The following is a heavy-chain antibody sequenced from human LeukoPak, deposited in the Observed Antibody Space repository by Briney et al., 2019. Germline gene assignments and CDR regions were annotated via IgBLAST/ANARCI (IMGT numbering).Heavy chain of an antibody. Sequence: GGSLRLSCAASGFTFSDCWMSWVRQAPGKGLEWVSGISDDGGRTYYADSVKGRFTISRDNSKNTLDLLMNSLRAEDTAIYYCAKVLLDYGDYRDYWGQGTLVTVSS. V-gene: IGHV3-23*01. CDR3: AKVLLDYGDYRDY. D-gene: IGHD4-17*01. CDR1: GFTFSDCW. J-gene: IGHJ4*02. CDR2: ISDDGGRT.